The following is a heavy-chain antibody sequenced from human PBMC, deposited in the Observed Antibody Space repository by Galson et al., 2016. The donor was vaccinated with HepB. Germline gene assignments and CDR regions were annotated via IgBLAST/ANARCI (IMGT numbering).Heavy chain of an antibody. CDR3: AKAFTRADNFYQVGMDV. CDR2: IGGPGRSK. V-gene: IGHV3-23*01. Sequence: SLRLSCAASGFTFSNYVMTWVRQSPGKGLEWVSRIGGPGRSKDYADSVNGRFTIFRDNSKNTLYLQINSLRTEDTAVYYCAKAFTRADNFYQVGMDVWGKGTTVTVSS. CDR1: GFTFSNYV. D-gene: IGHD1-20*01. J-gene: IGHJ6*04.